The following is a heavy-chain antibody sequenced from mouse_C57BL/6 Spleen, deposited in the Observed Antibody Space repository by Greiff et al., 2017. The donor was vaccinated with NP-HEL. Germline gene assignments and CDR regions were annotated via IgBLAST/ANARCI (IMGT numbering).Heavy chain of an antibody. CDR2: IDPSDSET. D-gene: IGHD1-1*01. J-gene: IGHJ1*03. Sequence: VQLQQPGAELVRPGSSVKLSCKASGYTFTSYWMHWVKQRPIQGLEWIGNIDPSDSETHYNQKFKDKATLTVDKSSSTAYMQLSSLTSEDSAVYYWARKGEYCGSSGYFDVWGTEATLTDSS. CDR1: GYTFTSYW. V-gene: IGHV1-52*01. CDR3: ARKGEYCGSSGYFDV.